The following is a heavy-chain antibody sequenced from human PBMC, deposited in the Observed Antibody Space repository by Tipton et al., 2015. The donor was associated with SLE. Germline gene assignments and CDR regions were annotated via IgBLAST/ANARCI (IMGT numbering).Heavy chain of an antibody. CDR3: ARLSHRVLVEYASPDQGYFDL. J-gene: IGHJ2*01. Sequence: VQLVQSGAEVKEPGESLKISCKGSGYSFSSYWVGWVRQMPGKGLEWMGIIYPGDSDTRVSPSFQGQVTISADKSISTAFLQWGSLKASDTAMYYCARLSHRVLVEYASPDQGYFDLWGRGTLVTVSS. D-gene: IGHD2-8*02. CDR2: IYPGDSDT. V-gene: IGHV5-51*03. CDR1: GYSFSSYW.